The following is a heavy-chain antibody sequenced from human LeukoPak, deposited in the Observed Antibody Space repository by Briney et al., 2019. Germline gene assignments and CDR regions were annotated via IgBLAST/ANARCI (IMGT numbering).Heavy chain of an antibody. V-gene: IGHV3-21*01. CDR3: ASDIVVVPAAIGSGMDV. D-gene: IGHD2-2*01. CDR1: GFTFSSYS. J-gene: IGHJ6*04. Sequence: PGGSLRLSCAASGFTFSSYSMNWVRQAPGKGLEWVSSISSSSSYIYYADSVKGRFTISRDNAKNSLYLQMNSLRAEDTAVYYCASDIVVVPAAIGSGMDVWGKGTTVTVSS. CDR2: ISSSSSYI.